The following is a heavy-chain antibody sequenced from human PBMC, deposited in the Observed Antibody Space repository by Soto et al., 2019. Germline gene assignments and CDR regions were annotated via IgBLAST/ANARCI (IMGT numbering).Heavy chain of an antibody. CDR1: GPTLTELS. CDR2: VNPEDGEV. CDR3: ATTTPLRGTIITNINFDY. Sequence: QVQLVQSGAEVKRPGASVMVSCQISGPTLTELSIHWVRQAPGQGREWVGGVNPEDGEVLSSQSLQGRVTFTQHTVTATVYMELSGLTSDDTAVYYCATTTPLRGTIITNINFDYWGQGTLVTVSS. D-gene: IGHD1-7*01. V-gene: IGHV1-24*01. J-gene: IGHJ4*02.